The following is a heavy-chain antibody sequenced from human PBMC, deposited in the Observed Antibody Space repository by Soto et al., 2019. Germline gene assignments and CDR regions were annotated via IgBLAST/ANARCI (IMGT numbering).Heavy chain of an antibody. D-gene: IGHD2-2*01. CDR3: ARGDIVVERSMDV. J-gene: IGHJ6*02. Sequence: VASVKVSCKASGYTFTGYYMHWVRQAPGQGLEWMGWINPNSGGTNYAQKFQGRVTMTRDTSISAAYMELSRLRSDDTAVYYCARGDIVVERSMDVWGQGTTVTVSS. CDR2: INPNSGGT. CDR1: GYTFTGYY. V-gene: IGHV1-2*02.